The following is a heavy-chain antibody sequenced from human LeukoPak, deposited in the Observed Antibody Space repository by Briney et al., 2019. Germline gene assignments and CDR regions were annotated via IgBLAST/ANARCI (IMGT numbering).Heavy chain of an antibody. CDR3: ARVGLKGRGQQCRSWRPPYYYGMDV. J-gene: IGHJ6*02. V-gene: IGHV1-8*01. Sequence: ASVKVSCKASGYTFTSYDINWVRQATGQGLEWMGWMNPNSGNTGYAQKFQGRVTMTRNTSISTAYMELSILRSEDTAVYYCARVGLKGRGQQCRSWRPPYYYGMDVWGQGTTVTVSS. D-gene: IGHD6-13*01. CDR1: GYTFTSYD. CDR2: MNPNSGNT.